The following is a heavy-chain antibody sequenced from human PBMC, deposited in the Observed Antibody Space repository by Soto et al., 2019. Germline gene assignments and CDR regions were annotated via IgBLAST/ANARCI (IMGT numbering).Heavy chain of an antibody. D-gene: IGHD1-1*01. CDR3: AKDRAWINYFDY. J-gene: IGHJ4*02. CDR2: ISGSGDST. Sequence: EVQLLESGGDLVQPGGSLRLSCAASGFTFSNYAMGWVRHAPGRGLEWVSAISGSGDSTYYADSVKGRFTISRDNSKNTLYLLMNTLRAEDTAVYYCAKDRAWINYFDYWGQGSLVTVSS. CDR1: GFTFSNYA. V-gene: IGHV3-23*01.